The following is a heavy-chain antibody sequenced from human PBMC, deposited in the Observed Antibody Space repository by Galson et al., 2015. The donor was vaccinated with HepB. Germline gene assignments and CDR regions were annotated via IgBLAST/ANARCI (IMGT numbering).Heavy chain of an antibody. CDR1: GFTYNNYW. V-gene: IGHV3-7*03. CDR2: IKQDGGEK. Sequence: SLRLSCAVSGFTYNNYWMSWVRQAPGRGLEWVANIKQDGGEKYYVDSVEGRFTVSRDNAKKTLYLDMNALSVEDTAVYYCARGWDTDVTSNFDYWGQGALVTVSS. CDR3: ARGWDTDVTSNFDY. J-gene: IGHJ4*02. D-gene: IGHD5-18*01.